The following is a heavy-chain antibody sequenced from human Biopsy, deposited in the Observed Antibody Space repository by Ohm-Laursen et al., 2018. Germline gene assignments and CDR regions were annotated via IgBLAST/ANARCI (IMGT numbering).Heavy chain of an antibody. CDR3: ARDSSGTARAGGMDV. V-gene: IGHV3-30*03. CDR2: ISHGGNDE. CDR1: GFSFSNYG. Sequence: SLRLSCAASGFSFSNYGMHWVRQAPGKGLEWVALISHGGNDEYYADSAEGRFTISRDNSKNTVLPQMNSLRAEDTAVYYCARDSSGTARAGGMDVWGQGTTVTVSS. D-gene: IGHD6-6*01. J-gene: IGHJ6*02.